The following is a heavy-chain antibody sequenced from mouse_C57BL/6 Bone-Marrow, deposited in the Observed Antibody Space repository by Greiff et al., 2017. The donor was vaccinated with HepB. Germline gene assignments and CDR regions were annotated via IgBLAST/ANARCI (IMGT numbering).Heavy chain of an antibody. J-gene: IGHJ3*01. CDR3: ARDLLTEGFAY. CDR1: GFTFSSYA. Sequence: EVQVVESGGGLVKPGGSLKLSCAASGFTFSSYAMSWVRQTPEKRLEWVATISDGGSYTYYPDNVKGRFTISRDNAKNNLYLQMSHLKSEDTAMYYCARDLLTEGFAYWGQGTLVTVSA. V-gene: IGHV5-4*01. CDR2: ISDGGSYT.